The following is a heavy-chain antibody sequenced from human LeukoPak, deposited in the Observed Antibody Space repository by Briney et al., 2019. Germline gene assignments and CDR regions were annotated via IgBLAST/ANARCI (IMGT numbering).Heavy chain of an antibody. D-gene: IGHD3-10*01. CDR1: GFTSSRFW. Sequence: PGGSLRLSCAASGFTSSRFWMHWVRQAPGKGLVWVSRISSDGSNTNYADSVKGRFTISRDNAKNTLYLQMDSLTGDDTAVYYCASRNFGSSPFDYWGQGTLVTVSS. J-gene: IGHJ4*02. CDR2: ISSDGSNT. V-gene: IGHV3-74*01. CDR3: ASRNFGSSPFDY.